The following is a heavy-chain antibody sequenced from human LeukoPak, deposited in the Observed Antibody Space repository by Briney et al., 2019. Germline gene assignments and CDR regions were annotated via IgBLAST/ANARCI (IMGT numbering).Heavy chain of an antibody. V-gene: IGHV3-7*01. J-gene: IGHJ4*02. D-gene: IGHD5-18*01. CDR2: IKQDGSEK. CDR1: GFTFSSYW. CDR3: ASGYSYGYGAAFTFDY. Sequence: GGSLRLSCAASGFTFSSYWMSWVRQAPGKGLEWVANIKQDGSEKYYVDSVKGRFTISRDNAKNSLYLQMNSLRAEDTAVYYCASGYSYGYGAAFTFDYWGQGTLVTVSS.